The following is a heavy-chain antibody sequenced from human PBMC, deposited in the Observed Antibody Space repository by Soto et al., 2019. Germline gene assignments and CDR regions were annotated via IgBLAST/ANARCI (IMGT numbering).Heavy chain of an antibody. CDR2: INWNGGST. CDR1: GFTFDDYG. J-gene: IGHJ6*03. D-gene: IGHD2-15*01. Sequence: GGSLRLSCAASGFTFDDYGMSWVRQAPGKGLEWVSGINWNGGSTGYADSVKGRFTISRDNAKNSLYLQMNSLRAEDTALYHCAREFDYLGAPGRGGYYYYMDVWGKGTTVTVSS. V-gene: IGHV3-20*01. CDR3: AREFDYLGAPGRGGYYYYMDV.